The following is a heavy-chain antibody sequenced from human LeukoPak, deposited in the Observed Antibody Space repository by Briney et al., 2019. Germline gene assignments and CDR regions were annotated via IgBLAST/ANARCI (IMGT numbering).Heavy chain of an antibody. CDR3: ARGMVTMVRGVIIENWFDP. CDR2: MNPNSGNT. CDR1: GYTFTSYG. J-gene: IGHJ5*02. V-gene: IGHV1-8*02. Sequence: ASVKVSCKASGYTFTSYGISWVRQAPGQGLEWMGWMNPNSGNTGYAQKFQGRVTMTRNTSISTAYMELSSLRSEDTAVYYCARGMVTMVRGVIIENWFDPWGQGTLVTVSS. D-gene: IGHD3-10*01.